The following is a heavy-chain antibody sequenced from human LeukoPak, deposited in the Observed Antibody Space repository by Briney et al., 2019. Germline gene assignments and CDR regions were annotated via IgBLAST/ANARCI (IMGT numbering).Heavy chain of an antibody. D-gene: IGHD6-19*01. Sequence: GGSLRLSCAASGFTFSDYWMHWVRQVPGKGLVWVSRMDTDGGTTTYADSVQGRFTISRDNAKNTLYLQMNSLRVEDTAVYYCARGSNGWHGIDYWGPGTLVTVSS. CDR3: ARGSNGWHGIDY. CDR2: MDTDGGTT. V-gene: IGHV3-74*01. CDR1: GFTFSDYW. J-gene: IGHJ4*02.